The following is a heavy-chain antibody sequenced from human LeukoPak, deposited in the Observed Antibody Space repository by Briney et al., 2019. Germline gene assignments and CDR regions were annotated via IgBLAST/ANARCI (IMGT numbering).Heavy chain of an antibody. CDR3: ARDEGGSYSDWFDP. Sequence: GGSLRLSCAVSGFTFSSYWMSWVRQAPGKGLEWVANIKQDGSEKYYVDSVKGRFTISRDNAKNSLYLQMNSLRAEDTAVYYCARDEGGSYSDWFDPWGQGTLVTVSS. V-gene: IGHV3-7*01. CDR2: IKQDGSEK. D-gene: IGHD1-26*01. CDR1: GFTFSSYW. J-gene: IGHJ5*02.